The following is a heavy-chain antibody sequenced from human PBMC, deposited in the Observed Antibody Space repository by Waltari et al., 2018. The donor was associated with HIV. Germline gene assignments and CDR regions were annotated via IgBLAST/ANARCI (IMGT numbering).Heavy chain of an antibody. D-gene: IGHD2-2*01. CDR3: ARGVRYLTP. V-gene: IGHV3-53*02. J-gene: IGHJ5*02. CDR1: GFKINTAF. CDR2: IYPNGET. Sequence: VETGGILVHPGGSLSLSCAASGFKINTAFISWVRQSVGRGPEWFGVIYPNGETPVADSVRGRFFISRDDSGNRVSLQMNTVKSEDTASYMCARGVRYLTPWGQGTPVTVSS.